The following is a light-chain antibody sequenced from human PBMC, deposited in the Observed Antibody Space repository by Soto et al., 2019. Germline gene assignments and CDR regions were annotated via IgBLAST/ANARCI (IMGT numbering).Light chain of an antibody. J-gene: IGLJ1*01. CDR3: SSYTSSITRV. CDR1: SSDVGGYNY. Sequence: QPVLTQPASVSGSPGQSITISCTGTSSDVGGYNYVSWYQQHPGKAPKLMIYEVSNRPSGVSNRFSGSKSGNTASLTISGLQAEDEADYYCSSYTSSITRVFGTGTKLTVL. CDR2: EVS. V-gene: IGLV2-14*01.